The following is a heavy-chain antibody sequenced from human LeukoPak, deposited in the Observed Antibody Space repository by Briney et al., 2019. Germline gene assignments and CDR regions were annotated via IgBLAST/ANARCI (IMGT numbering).Heavy chain of an antibody. D-gene: IGHD3-22*01. J-gene: IGHJ3*02. Sequence: PGGSLRLSCAASGFTVSCYYMSWVRQAPGKGLEWVSLLYSGGRTYYVDSVKGRFTISRDNSKNTLYLQMNSLRAEDTAVYYCARGGWGYYDSSGYSGDPFDIWGQGTMVTVSS. CDR2: LYSGGRT. CDR3: ARGGWGYYDSSGYSGDPFDI. CDR1: GFTVSCYY. V-gene: IGHV3-53*01.